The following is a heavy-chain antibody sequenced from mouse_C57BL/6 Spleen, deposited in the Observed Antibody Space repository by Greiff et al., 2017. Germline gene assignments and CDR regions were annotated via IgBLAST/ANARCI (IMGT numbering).Heavy chain of an antibody. V-gene: IGHV5-9-1*02. CDR2: ISSGGDYI. J-gene: IGHJ3*01. CDR1: GFTFSSYA. Sequence: EVHLVESGEGLVKPGGSLKLSCAASGFTFSSYAMSWVRQTPEKRLEWVAYISSGGDYIYYADTVKGRFTISRDNARNTLYLQMSSLKSEDTAMYYCTRDDGYYVAYWGQGTLVTVSA. D-gene: IGHD2-3*01. CDR3: TRDDGYYVAY.